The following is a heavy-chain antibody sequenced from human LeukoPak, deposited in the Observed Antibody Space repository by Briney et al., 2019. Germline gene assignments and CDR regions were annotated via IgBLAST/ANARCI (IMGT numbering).Heavy chain of an antibody. D-gene: IGHD5-18*01. CDR2: IYYSGST. J-gene: IGHJ5*02. CDR1: GGSISSYY. V-gene: IGHV4-59*01. Sequence: SETLSLTCTVSGGSISSYYWSWIRQPPGKGLEWIGYIYYSGSTNYNPSLKSRVTISVDTSKNQFSLKLSSVTAADTAVYYCARISGYSYGYWSWFDPWGQGTLVTVSS. CDR3: ARISGYSYGYWSWFDP.